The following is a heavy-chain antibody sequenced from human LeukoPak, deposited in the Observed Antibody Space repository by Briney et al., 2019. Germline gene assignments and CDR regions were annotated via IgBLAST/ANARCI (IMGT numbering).Heavy chain of an antibody. CDR2: ISSDGSST. V-gene: IGHV3-74*03. J-gene: IGHJ4*02. CDR3: ARGRGGHRCSPYLTQ. D-gene: IGHD2-15*01. CDR1: GFIFRDHW. Sequence: GGSLRLSCAPSGFIFRDHWMHWIRQTPGKGLVWVSRISSDGSSTTYADSVKGRFTISRDNAKNTLYLQMNSLRAEDTAVYYCARGRGGHRCSPYLTQGARGTLVTVSS.